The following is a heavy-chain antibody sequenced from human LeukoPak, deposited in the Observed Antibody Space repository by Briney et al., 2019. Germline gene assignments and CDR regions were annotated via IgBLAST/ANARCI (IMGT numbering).Heavy chain of an antibody. CDR2: INHSGST. CDR3: AAHNGDYEYFQH. V-gene: IGHV4-34*01. D-gene: IGHD4-17*01. J-gene: IGHJ1*01. Sequence: SETLSLTCAVYGGSFSGYYWSWIRQPPEKGLEWIGEINHSGSTNYNPSLKSRVTISVDTSKNQFSLKLSSVTAADTAVYYCAAHNGDYEYFQHWGQGTLVTVSS. CDR1: GGSFSGYY.